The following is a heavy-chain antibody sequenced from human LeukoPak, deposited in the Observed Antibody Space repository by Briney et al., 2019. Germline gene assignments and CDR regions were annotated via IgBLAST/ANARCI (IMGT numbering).Heavy chain of an antibody. V-gene: IGHV4-61*02. J-gene: IGHJ4*02. CDR2: IYTSGST. Sequence: SQTLSLTCTVSGGSISIGSYYWIWIRQPAGKGLEWIGRIYTSGSTNYNPSLKSRVTISVDTSKNQFSLKLSSVTAADTAVYYCARHRLRWLQLGWNFDYWGQGTLVTVSS. D-gene: IGHD5-24*01. CDR3: ARHRLRWLQLGWNFDY. CDR1: GGSISIGSYY.